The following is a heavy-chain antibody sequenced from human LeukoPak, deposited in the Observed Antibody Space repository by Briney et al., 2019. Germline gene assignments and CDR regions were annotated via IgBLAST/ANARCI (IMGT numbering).Heavy chain of an antibody. CDR3: ANRGYNYGLDAFDI. J-gene: IGHJ3*02. CDR2: ISNDGSII. D-gene: IGHD5-18*01. V-gene: IGHV3-30-3*02. Sequence: GGSLRLSCAASGFTFSSYAMHWVRQAPGKGLEWVAVISNDGSIIYYADSVKGRFTISRDDSKNTLYLQMNSLRAEDTAVYYCANRGYNYGLDAFDIWGQGTMVTVSS. CDR1: GFTFSSYA.